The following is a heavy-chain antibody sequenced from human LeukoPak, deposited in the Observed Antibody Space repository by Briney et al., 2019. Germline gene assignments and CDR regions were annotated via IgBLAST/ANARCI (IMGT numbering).Heavy chain of an antibody. D-gene: IGHD2-15*01. V-gene: IGHV4-34*01. Sequence: PSETLFLTCAGYGWSFSCYYWRWIRQPPAKGLGWIGEYHHSGSTNYNPSLKSQVTISVATSKNQFSLKLSSVTAPDTAVCYCATGRPRPRLFRRYNWFDPWGQGTLVTFSS. CDR1: GWSFSCYY. CDR2: YHHSGST. CDR3: ATGRPRPRLFRRYNWFDP. J-gene: IGHJ5*02.